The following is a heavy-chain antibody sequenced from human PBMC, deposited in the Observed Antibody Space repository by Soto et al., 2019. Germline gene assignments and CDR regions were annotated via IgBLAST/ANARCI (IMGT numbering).Heavy chain of an antibody. CDR2: IKQDGSEK. CDR1: GFTFSSYW. D-gene: IGHD3-9*01. CDR3: ARDYRRRYGPFDI. V-gene: IGHV3-7*01. Sequence: SGGSLRLSCAASGFTFSSYWMSWVRQAPGKGLEWVANIKQDGSEKYYVDTVKGRFTISRDNAKNSLYLQMNSLRAYDTVLYYCARDYRRRYGPFDIWGQGTMVTVSS. J-gene: IGHJ3*02.